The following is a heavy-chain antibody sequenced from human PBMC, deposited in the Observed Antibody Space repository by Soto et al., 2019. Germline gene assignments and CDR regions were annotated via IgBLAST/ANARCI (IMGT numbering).Heavy chain of an antibody. D-gene: IGHD6-6*01. CDR1: GYTFTSYG. CDR2: ISAYNGNT. J-gene: IGHJ4*02. CDR3: ARGFKYSSSSPFDY. Sequence: ASVKVSCTASGYTFTSYGISWVRQAPGQGLEWMGWISAYNGNTNYAQKLQGRVTMTTDTSTSTAYMELRSLRSDDTAVYYCARGFKYSSSSPFDYWGQGTLVTVSS. V-gene: IGHV1-18*01.